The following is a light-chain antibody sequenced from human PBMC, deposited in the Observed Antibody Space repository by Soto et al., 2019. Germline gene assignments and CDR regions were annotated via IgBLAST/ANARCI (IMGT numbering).Light chain of an antibody. J-gene: IGLJ3*02. Sequence: QSVLTQPPSMSGAPGQRVTIPCTGSSSDIGAGYDVHWYQQFPGTAPKLLIYSNINRPSGVPDRFSGSKSGTSASLAITGLQAEDEADYYCQSYDSSLGGSKGVFGGGTKVTVL. CDR2: SNI. V-gene: IGLV1-40*01. CDR1: SSDIGAGYD. CDR3: QSYDSSLGGSKGV.